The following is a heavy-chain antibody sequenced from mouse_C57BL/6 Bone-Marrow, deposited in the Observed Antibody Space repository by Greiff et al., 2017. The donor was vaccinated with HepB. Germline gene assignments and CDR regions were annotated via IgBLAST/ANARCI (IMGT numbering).Heavy chain of an antibody. D-gene: IGHD2-5*01. J-gene: IGHJ3*01. CDR3: ARHYSNPWFAY. Sequence: QVQLQQPGAELVKPGASVKLSCKASGYTFTSYWMHWVKQRPGQGLEWIGMIHPNSGSTKYNEKFKSKATLTVDKSSITAYMQLISLTSEDSAVDYFARHYSNPWFAYWGQGTLVTVSA. CDR1: GYTFTSYW. CDR2: IHPNSGST. V-gene: IGHV1-64*01.